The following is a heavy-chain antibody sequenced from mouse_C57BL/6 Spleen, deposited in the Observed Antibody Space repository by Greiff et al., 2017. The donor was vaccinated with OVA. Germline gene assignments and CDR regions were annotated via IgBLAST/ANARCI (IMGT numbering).Heavy chain of an antibody. V-gene: IGHV1-64*01. J-gene: IGHJ4*01. D-gene: IGHD2-4*01. CDR1: GYTFTSYW. CDR3: AIYDYDEGADAMDY. Sequence: VQLQQPGAELVKPGASVKLSCKASGYTFTSYWMHWVKQRPGQGLEWIGMIHPNSGSTNYNEKFKSKATLTVDKSSSTAYMQLSILTSEDSAVYYCAIYDYDEGADAMDYWGQGTSVTVSS. CDR2: IHPNSGST.